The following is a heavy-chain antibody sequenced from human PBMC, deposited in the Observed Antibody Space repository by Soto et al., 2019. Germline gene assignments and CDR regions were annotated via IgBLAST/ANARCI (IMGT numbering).Heavy chain of an antibody. CDR3: ATRPLLPGAP. CDR1: GFTFSSND. D-gene: IGHD3-22*01. CDR2: ISSGGRT. J-gene: IGHJ3*01. V-gene: IGHV3-53*01. Sequence: EVQLVESGGGLIQPGGSLRLSCAASGFTFSSNDMNWVRQAPGKGLEWVSLISSGGRTYYADSVTGRFTISRDNSKNTLYLQMSSLRAEDTAVYYCATRPLLPGAPWGQGTMVTVSS.